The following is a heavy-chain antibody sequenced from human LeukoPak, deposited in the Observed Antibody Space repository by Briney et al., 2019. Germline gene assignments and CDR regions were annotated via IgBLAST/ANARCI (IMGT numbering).Heavy chain of an antibody. J-gene: IGHJ4*02. V-gene: IGHV1-2*02. CDR1: GYTFTGYY. CDR3: ARVEYSYAPRDY. D-gene: IGHD5-18*01. Sequence: ASVKVSCKASGYTFTGYYMHWVRQAPGQGLEWMGWINPNSGGTNYAQKFQGRVTMTRDTSISTAYMELSRLRSDDTAVYYYARVEYSYAPRDYWGQGTLVTVSS. CDR2: INPNSGGT.